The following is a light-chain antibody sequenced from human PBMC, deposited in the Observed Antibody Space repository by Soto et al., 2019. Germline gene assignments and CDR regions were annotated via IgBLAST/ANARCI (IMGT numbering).Light chain of an antibody. Sequence: VVTQSPATLSVFPGETATLSCRASQSVSSDLAWYRQRPGQPPRLLIYGASTRATGIPARFRGSGSGTEFRLTISSLQSEDFATYYCQQYNTWHPKMAFGRGTKVEIK. V-gene: IGKV3-15*01. CDR3: QQYNTWHPKMA. J-gene: IGKJ1*01. CDR2: GAS. CDR1: QSVSSD.